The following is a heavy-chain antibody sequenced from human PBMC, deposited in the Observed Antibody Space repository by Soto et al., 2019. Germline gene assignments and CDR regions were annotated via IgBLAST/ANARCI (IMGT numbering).Heavy chain of an antibody. J-gene: IGHJ4*02. CDR3: ARGSDYDSSSYYYFDY. D-gene: IGHD3-22*01. Sequence: SETLSLTCTVSGGSISSGGYYWSWIRQHPGKGLEWIGYIYHSGSTYYNPSLKSRVTISVDTSKNQFSLKLSSVTAADTAVYYCARGSDYDSSSYYYFDYWGQGALVTVSS. CDR1: GGSISSGGYY. V-gene: IGHV4-31*03. CDR2: IYHSGST.